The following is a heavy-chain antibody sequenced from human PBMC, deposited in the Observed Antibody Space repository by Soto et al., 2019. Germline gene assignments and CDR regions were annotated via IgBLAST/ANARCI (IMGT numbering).Heavy chain of an antibody. CDR2: MHTGGNEK. Sequence: QVQLVESGGGVVQPGGSLRLSCAASGFTFSYYGFHWVRQAPGKGLEWVAVMHTGGNEKYYVDSVKGRFTVSRDDPRNMVYLEMSGLRAEDTAEYFCARDADTTGHYSHFDLWGRGALVAVS. CDR3: ARDADTTGHYSHFDL. J-gene: IGHJ4*02. CDR1: GFTFSYYG. V-gene: IGHV3-33*08. D-gene: IGHD3-9*01.